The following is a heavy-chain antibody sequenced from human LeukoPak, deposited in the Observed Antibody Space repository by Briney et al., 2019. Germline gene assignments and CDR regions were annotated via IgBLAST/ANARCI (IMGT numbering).Heavy chain of an antibody. CDR2: ISSSSGTI. V-gene: IGHV3-48*02. D-gene: IGHD3-10*01. Sequence: PGGSLRLSCAASGFTFSNYSMNWVRQAPGKGLEWVSYISSSSGTINYADSVKGRFTISRDNAKNSLYLQMNSLRDDDTAVYYCARLSYDSGTHYTVYKYWGQGTLVTVSS. J-gene: IGHJ4*02. CDR3: ARLSYDSGTHYTVYKY. CDR1: GFTFSNYS.